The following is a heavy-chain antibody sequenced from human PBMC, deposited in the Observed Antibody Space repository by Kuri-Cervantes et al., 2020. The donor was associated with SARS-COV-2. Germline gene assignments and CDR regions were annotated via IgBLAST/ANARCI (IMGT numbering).Heavy chain of an antibody. Sequence: GGSLRLSCAASGFTVSSNYMSWVRQAPGKGLGWVSVIYSGGSTYYADSVKGRFTISRDNSKNTLYLQMNSLRAEDTAVYYCAKVVSYRYYYYMDVWGKGTTVTISS. CDR3: AKVVSYRYYYYMDV. CDR2: IYSGGST. J-gene: IGHJ6*03. D-gene: IGHD1-26*01. CDR1: GFTVSSNY. V-gene: IGHV3-53*05.